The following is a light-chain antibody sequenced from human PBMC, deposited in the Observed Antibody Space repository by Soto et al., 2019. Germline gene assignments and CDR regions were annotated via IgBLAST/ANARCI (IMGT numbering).Light chain of an antibody. CDR1: QSVSSSY. V-gene: IGKV3-20*01. J-gene: IGKJ2*01. Sequence: EIVVTQSPGTLSLSLGERATLSCRASQSVSSSYLAWYQQKPGQAPRLLIYGTSNRASGIPDRFSGSGSGTDLSLTISRLEPEDFAVYYCQHYGSTPPDTFGQGTKVEI. CDR3: QHYGSTPPDT. CDR2: GTS.